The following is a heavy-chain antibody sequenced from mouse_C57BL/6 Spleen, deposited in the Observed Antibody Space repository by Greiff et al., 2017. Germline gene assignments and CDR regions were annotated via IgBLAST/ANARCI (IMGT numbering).Heavy chain of an antibody. CDR1: GYTFTSYW. V-gene: IGHV1-64*01. D-gene: IGHD1-1*01. Sequence: QVQLQQPVAELVKPGASVKLSCKASGYTFTSYWMHWVKQRPGQGLEWIGMIHPNSGSTNYNEKFKSKATLTVDKSSSTAYMQLSSLTSEDSAVYYCARAEGYYGSSYFDYWGQGTTLTVSS. CDR3: ARAEGYYGSSYFDY. CDR2: IHPNSGST. J-gene: IGHJ2*01.